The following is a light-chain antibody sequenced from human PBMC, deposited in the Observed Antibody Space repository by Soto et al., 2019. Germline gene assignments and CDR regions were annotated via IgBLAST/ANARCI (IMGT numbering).Light chain of an antibody. CDR1: QTIGNY. CDR2: NAS. V-gene: IGKV3-11*01. J-gene: IGKJ3*01. Sequence: EIVLTQSPATVSLSPGERATLSCRASQTIGNYLAWYQQKPGQAPRLLIYNASNRATGVPARFSGSGSGTDFTLTVSRLEPEDFAAYYCQQYGSSSLTFGPGTKVDIK. CDR3: QQYGSSSLT.